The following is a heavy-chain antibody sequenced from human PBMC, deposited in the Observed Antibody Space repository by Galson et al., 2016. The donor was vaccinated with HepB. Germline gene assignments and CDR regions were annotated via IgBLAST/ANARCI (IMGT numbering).Heavy chain of an antibody. V-gene: IGHV3-30*18. CDR2: ISFDGNNE. CDR1: GFTFSAFG. CDR3: AKSHTFINTVGHFGLDV. Sequence: SLRLSCAASGFTFSAFGMHWVRQAPGKGLEWVAVISFDGNNEYYADSVKGRFTISRDNSKMTLYLQLNGLRGDDMAVYYCAKSHTFINTVGHFGLDVWGQGTTVAVSS. J-gene: IGHJ6*02. D-gene: IGHD3-22*01.